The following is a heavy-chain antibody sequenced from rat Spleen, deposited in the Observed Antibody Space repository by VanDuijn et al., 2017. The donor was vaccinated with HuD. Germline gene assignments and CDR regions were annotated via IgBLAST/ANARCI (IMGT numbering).Heavy chain of an antibody. CDR3: TRQDYNNWYFDF. D-gene: IGHD1-10*01. CDR2: ISKPGGNT. V-gene: IGHV5-31*01. CDR1: GFTFNNYW. J-gene: IGHJ1*01. Sequence: EVQLVESGGGLVQPGRSLKLSCVASGFTFNNYWMTWIRQAPGKGLEWVASISKPGGNTYYPDSVKGRFTISRDNAKSTLYLQMDSLRSEDTATYYCTRQDYNNWYFDFWGPGTMVTVSS.